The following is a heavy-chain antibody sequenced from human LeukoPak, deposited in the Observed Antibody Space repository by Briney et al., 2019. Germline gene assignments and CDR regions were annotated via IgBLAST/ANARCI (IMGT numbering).Heavy chain of an antibody. CDR2: MNPNSGNT. J-gene: IGHJ4*02. CDR3: ARVLTVRGVNGLGY. V-gene: IGHV1-8*01. D-gene: IGHD3-10*01. CDR1: GYTFTSYD. Sequence: ASVKVSCKASGYTFTSYDINWARQATGQGLEWMGWMNPNSGNTGYAQKFQGRVTMTRNTSISTAYMELSSLRSEDTAVYYCARVLTVRGVNGLGYWGQGTLVTVSS.